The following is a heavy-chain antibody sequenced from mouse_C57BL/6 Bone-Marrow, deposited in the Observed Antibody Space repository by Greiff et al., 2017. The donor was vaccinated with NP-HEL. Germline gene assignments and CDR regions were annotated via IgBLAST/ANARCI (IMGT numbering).Heavy chain of an antibody. CDR2: IDPSDSYT. V-gene: IGHV1-50*01. CDR1: GYTFTSYW. Sequence: QVQLQQPGAELVKPGASVKLSCKASGYTFTSYWMQWVKQRPGQGLEWIGEIDPSDSYTNYNQKFKGKATFTVDTTSSTAYMQLSSLTSEDSAVYYCARGGPYYWGQGTTLTVSS. CDR3: ARGGPYY. J-gene: IGHJ2*01. D-gene: IGHD3-3*01.